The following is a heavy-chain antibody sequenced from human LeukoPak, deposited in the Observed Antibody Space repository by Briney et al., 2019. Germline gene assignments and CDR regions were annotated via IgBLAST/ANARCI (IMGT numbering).Heavy chain of an antibody. CDR2: MDPKSEDT. CDR1: GYPFASHE. CDR3: ARGNHSGYDWTLDY. V-gene: IGHV1-8*03. J-gene: IGHJ4*02. D-gene: IGHD5-12*01. Sequence: ASVKVSCKASGYPFASHEINWVRQAPGQGPEWMGWMDPKSEDTGYAQKFQGRVTFTRNTSISAAYMELSSLKSEDTAVYYCARGNHSGYDWTLDYWGQGTLVTVSS.